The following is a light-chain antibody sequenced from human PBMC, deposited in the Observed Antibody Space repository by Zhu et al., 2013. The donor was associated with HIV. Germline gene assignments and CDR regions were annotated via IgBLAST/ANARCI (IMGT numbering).Light chain of an antibody. CDR1: SSNIGNNS. Sequence: QSVLTQPPSVSAAPGQKVTISCSGSSSNIGNNSVSWYQQLPGTAPKLLIYDNNKRPSGIPDRFSGSNSGTSATLGVTGLQTGDEADYYCATWDNSLSAVVFGGGT. V-gene: IGLV1-51*01. J-gene: IGLJ2*01. CDR3: ATWDNSLSAVV. CDR2: DNN.